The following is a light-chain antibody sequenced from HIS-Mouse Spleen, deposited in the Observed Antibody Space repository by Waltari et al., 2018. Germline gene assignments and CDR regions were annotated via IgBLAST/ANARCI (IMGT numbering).Light chain of an antibody. Sequence: QSALTHPASASGPPGPSTTTPCTGTSSDVGGYNTVSWYQQHPGNAPNLMIYDVSNRPSGVSNRFSGSKSGNTASLTISGLQAEDEADYYCSSYTSSSWVFGGGTKLTVL. CDR2: DVS. CDR3: SSYTSSSWV. V-gene: IGLV2-14*03. CDR1: SSDVGGYNT. J-gene: IGLJ3*02.